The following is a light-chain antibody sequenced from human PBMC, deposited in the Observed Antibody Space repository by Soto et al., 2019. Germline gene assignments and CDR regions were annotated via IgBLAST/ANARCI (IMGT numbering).Light chain of an antibody. V-gene: IGLV2-23*02. J-gene: IGLJ3*02. CDR3: CSYAGSSTLV. CDR2: EVS. Sequence: QSALTQPASVSGSPGQSITISCTGTSSDVGSYDLVSWYHQYPGKAPKLMIYEVSKRPSGASNRFSGSKSDNTASLTISGLQAEDEAYYYCCSYAGSSTLVFGGGTKLTVL. CDR1: SSDVGSYDL.